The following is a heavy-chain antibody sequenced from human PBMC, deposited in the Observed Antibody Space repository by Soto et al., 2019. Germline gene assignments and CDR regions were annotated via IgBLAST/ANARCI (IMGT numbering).Heavy chain of an antibody. D-gene: IGHD2-2*01. CDR2: ISSSGSTI. V-gene: IGHV3-11*01. CDR3: ARGAWEGPRVVPAANWFDP. J-gene: IGHJ5*02. Sequence: GGSLRLSCAASGFTFSDYYMSWIRQAPGKGLEWVSYISSSGSTIYYADSVKGRFTISRDNAKNSLYLQMNSLRAEDTAVYYCARGAWEGPRVVPAANWFDPWGQGTLVTVSS. CDR1: GFTFSDYY.